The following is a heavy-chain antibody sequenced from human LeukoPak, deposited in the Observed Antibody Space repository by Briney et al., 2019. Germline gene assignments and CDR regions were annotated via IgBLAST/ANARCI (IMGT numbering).Heavy chain of an antibody. CDR3: ARGVNVVSIKFDN. V-gene: IGHV3-21*01. Sequence: GGSLRLSCAASGFTFSNYNMNWVRQAPGKGLEWVSSISISSNSIYYADSVKGRFTISRDNAKNSLYLQMNSLRAEDTAVYYCARGVNVVSIKFDNWGQGTLVTVSS. CDR2: ISISSNSI. CDR1: GFTFSNYN. D-gene: IGHD2-21*01. J-gene: IGHJ4*02.